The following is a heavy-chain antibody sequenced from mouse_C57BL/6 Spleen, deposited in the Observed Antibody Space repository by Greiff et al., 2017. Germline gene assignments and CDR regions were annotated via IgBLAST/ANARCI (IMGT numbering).Heavy chain of an antibody. V-gene: IGHV1-62-2*01. CDR1: GYTFTEYT. CDR2: FYPGSGSI. Sequence: VKVVESGAELVKPGASVKLSCKASGYTFTEYTIHWVKQRSGQGLEWIGWFYPGSGSIKYNEKFKDKATLTADKSSSTVYMELSRLTSEDSAVYFCARHEEVNWGRWYFDVWGTGTTVTVSS. CDR3: ARHEEVNWGRWYFDV. J-gene: IGHJ1*03. D-gene: IGHD4-1*01.